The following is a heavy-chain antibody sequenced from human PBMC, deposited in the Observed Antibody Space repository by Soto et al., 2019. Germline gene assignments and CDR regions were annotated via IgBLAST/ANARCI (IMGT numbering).Heavy chain of an antibody. CDR3: ARDSGVVAAGEDAFDI. D-gene: IGHD2-15*01. CDR1: GFTFSSYG. CDR2: IWYDGSNK. Sequence: GGSLRLSCAASGFTFSSYGMHWVRQAPGKGLEWVAVIWYDGSNKYYADSVKGRFTISRDNSKNTLYLQMNSLRAEDTAVYYCARDSGVVAAGEDAFDIWGQGTMVTVSS. V-gene: IGHV3-33*01. J-gene: IGHJ3*02.